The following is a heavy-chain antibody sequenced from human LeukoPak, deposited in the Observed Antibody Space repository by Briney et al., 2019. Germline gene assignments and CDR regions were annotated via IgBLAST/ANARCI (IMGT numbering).Heavy chain of an antibody. D-gene: IGHD3-10*01. CDR2: ISDSGAST. CDR3: AKRVGYYYMDV. Sequence: GGSLRLSCAASGFTFSSHAMSWVRQAPGKGLEWVSGISDSGASTYYADSVKGRFTISRDNSKTTLYLQMNSLRAEDTAVYYCAKRVGYYYMDVWGKGTTVTVSS. V-gene: IGHV3-23*01. J-gene: IGHJ6*03. CDR1: GFTFSSHA.